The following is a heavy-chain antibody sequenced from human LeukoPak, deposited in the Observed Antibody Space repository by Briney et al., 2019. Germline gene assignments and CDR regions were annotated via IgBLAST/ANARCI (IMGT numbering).Heavy chain of an antibody. Sequence: GGSLRLSCAASGFTVSSNYMSWVRQAPGKGLEWVSVIYSGGSTYYADSVKGRFTISRDNAKNTLYLQMNSLRAEDTALYYCARVARGDYYYYYMDVWGKGTTVTVSS. CDR1: GFTVSSNY. CDR2: IYSGGST. V-gene: IGHV3-53*01. CDR3: ARVARGDYYYYYMDV. D-gene: IGHD3-10*01. J-gene: IGHJ6*03.